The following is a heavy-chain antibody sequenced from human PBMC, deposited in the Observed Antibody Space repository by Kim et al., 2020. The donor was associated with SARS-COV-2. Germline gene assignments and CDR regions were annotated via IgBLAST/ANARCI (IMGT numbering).Heavy chain of an antibody. CDR2: INTNTGNP. CDR3: ARDPVHSGYIAAAEVGY. CDR1: GYTFTSYA. V-gene: IGHV7-4-1*02. D-gene: IGHD6-13*01. Sequence: ASVKVSCKASGYTFTSYAMNWVRQAPGQGLEWMGWINTNTGNPTYAQGFTGRFVFSLDTSVSTAYLQISSLKAEDTAVYYCARDPVHSGYIAAAEVGYWGQGTLVTVSS. J-gene: IGHJ4*02.